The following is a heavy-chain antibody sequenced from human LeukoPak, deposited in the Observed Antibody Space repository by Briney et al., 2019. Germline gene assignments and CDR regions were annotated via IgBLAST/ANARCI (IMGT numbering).Heavy chain of an antibody. V-gene: IGHV5-51*01. J-gene: IGHJ4*02. CDR3: ARQPPGSGEFDY. Sequence: KFGESLQISCQGSGYSFTSYWIGWVRQLPGKGLEWMGIIYPGDSDTRYSPSFQGQVTISADKSISTAYLQWSSLKASDTAMYYCARQPPGSGEFDYWGQGTLVTVSS. CDR2: IYPGDSDT. D-gene: IGHD3-3*01. CDR1: GYSFTSYW.